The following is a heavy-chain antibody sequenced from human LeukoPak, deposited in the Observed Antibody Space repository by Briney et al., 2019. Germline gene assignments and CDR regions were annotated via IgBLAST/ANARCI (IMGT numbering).Heavy chain of an antibody. D-gene: IGHD3-16*02. CDR2: IKSKTDGGTT. CDR1: GFAFSNAW. J-gene: IGHJ4*02. V-gene: IGHV3-15*01. Sequence: GGSLRLSCAASGFAFSNAWMSWVRQAPGKGLEWVGRIKSKTDGGTTDYAAPVKGRFTISRDDSKNTLYLQMNSLKTEDTAVYYCTTRLTVTFGGVIVFDYWGQGTLVTVSS. CDR3: TTRLTVTFGGVIVFDY.